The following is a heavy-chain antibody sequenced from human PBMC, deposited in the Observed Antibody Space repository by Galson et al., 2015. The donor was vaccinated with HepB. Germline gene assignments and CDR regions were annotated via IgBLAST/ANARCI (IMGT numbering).Heavy chain of an antibody. Sequence: EPLSLTCAVYGASFSGYYWSWLRQPPGKGLEWIGEISHSGSTNYNASLKGRVTISVDTSKNHFYLKLSTLTAADTAVYYCARRANYYGSGSYRYWGQGTLVTVSS. CDR3: ARRANYYGSGSYRY. D-gene: IGHD3-10*01. J-gene: IGHJ4*02. CDR1: GASFSGYY. V-gene: IGHV4-34*01. CDR2: ISHSGST.